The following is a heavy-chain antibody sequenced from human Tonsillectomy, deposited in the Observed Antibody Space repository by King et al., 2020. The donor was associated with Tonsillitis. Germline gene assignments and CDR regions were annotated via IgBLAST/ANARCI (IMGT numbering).Heavy chain of an antibody. CDR3: ARHRLLNWFDR. Sequence: QMQLQESGPGLVKPSETLSLTCTVSGGSISSTSFYWGWIRQPPGKGLEWIGGILYSGSTYYDPSLKSRVTISVDTSKNQFSLKLSSVTAADTAVYYCARHRLLNWFDRWGKGTLVTVSS. CDR2: ILYSGST. D-gene: IGHD2/OR15-2a*01. CDR1: GGSISSTSFY. J-gene: IGHJ5*02. V-gene: IGHV4-39*01.